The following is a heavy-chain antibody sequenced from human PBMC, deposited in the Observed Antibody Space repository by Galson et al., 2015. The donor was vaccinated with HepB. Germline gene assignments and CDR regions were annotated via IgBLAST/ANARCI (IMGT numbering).Heavy chain of an antibody. V-gene: IGHV3-23*01. J-gene: IGHJ5*02. CDR2: ISGNGDST. Sequence: SLRLSCAASGFAFDTHAMSWVRQAPGRGLEWISGISGNGDSTFYADSVKGRFTVSRDNSNNMLYLQMNSLRAEDASLYFCAKGYGLFDPWGQGILVTVSS. D-gene: IGHD5-18*01. CDR3: AKGYGLFDP. CDR1: GFAFDTHA.